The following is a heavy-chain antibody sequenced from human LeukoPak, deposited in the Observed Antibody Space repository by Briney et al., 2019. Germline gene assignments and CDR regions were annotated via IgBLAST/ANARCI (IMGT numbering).Heavy chain of an antibody. CDR2: IIPIFGTA. CDR1: GGTLSSYA. Sequence: ASVKVSCKASGGTLSSYAISWVRQAPGQGLEWMGGIIPIFGTANYAQKFQGRVTITADESTSTAYMELSSLRSDDTAVYYCARGLAAADYWGQGTLVTVSS. CDR3: ARGLAAADY. V-gene: IGHV1-69*13. D-gene: IGHD6-13*01. J-gene: IGHJ4*02.